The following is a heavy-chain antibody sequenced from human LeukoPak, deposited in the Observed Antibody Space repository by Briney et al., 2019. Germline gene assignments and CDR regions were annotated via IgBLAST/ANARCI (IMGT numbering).Heavy chain of an antibody. CDR1: GFILSGYF. D-gene: IGHD3-3*01. V-gene: IGHV3-7*01. Sequence: GGSLRLSCAASGFILSGYFMSWVRQAPGKGLEWVASIKHDGSEEYYVDSVRGRFTISRDNTKSSLYQQMSSLRAEDTAVYYCATDRGWRTSGYYLYYFESWGQGTLVTVSS. J-gene: IGHJ4*02. CDR2: IKHDGSEE. CDR3: ATDRGWRTSGYYLYYFES.